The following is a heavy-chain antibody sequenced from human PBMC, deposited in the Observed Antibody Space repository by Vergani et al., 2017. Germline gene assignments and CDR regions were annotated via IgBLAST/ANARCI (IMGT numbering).Heavy chain of an antibody. V-gene: IGHV3-15*01. J-gene: IGHJ4*02. CDR1: GITFKNAW. CDR3: DTDYHDY. CDR2: IRSKNDGGTA. Sequence: EVQVVESGGGLIKPGGSLRLSCVVSGITFKNAWINWVRQAPGKGLEWIGRIRSKNDGGTADYAAPLKGRFTISRDDSKDSAFLLVNNLKTEDTAVYFCDTDYHDYWLQATVVTVSS. D-gene: IGHD2-8*02.